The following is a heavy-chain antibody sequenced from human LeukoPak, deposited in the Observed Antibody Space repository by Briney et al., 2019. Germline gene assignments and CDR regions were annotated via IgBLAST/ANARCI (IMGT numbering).Heavy chain of an antibody. Sequence: SETLSLTCTVSGGSISSYYWSWIRQPAGKGLEWIGRIYTSGSTNYNPSLKSRVTMSVDTSKDQFSLKLSSVTAADTAVYYCVAGGVPAAIRGHYFDNWGQGTLVTVSS. J-gene: IGHJ4*02. CDR3: VAGGVPAAIRGHYFDN. CDR1: GGSISSYY. CDR2: IYTSGST. D-gene: IGHD2-2*01. V-gene: IGHV4-4*07.